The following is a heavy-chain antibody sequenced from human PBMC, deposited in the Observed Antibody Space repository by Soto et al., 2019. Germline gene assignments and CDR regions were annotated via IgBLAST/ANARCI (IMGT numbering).Heavy chain of an antibody. D-gene: IGHD2-21*01. J-gene: IGHJ4*02. CDR3: ARAYF. V-gene: IGHV3-7*05. CDR1: GLSISYYW. CDR2: IKQDGSEN. Sequence: EVQLVESGGGLVQPGGSLRLSCAASGLSISYYWMSWVRQAPGKGLEWVANIKQDGSENYYVDSVKGRFTISRDNAKNSLYLQXXXXXXXDTAVYYCARAYFWGQGTLVTVSS.